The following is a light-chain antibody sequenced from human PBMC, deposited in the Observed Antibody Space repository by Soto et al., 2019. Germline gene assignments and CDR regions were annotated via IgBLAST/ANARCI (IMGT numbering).Light chain of an antibody. V-gene: IGKV3-15*01. CDR3: QQYNNWPPIT. CDR2: GAS. Sequence: EIVMTQSPATLSVSPGERATLSCRASQSVSSNLAWYQQKPGQAPRLLIYGASTRATGIPARFSGSGSGTEFPLTIRSLQAEDFAGYYCQQYNNWPPITFGQGTRLEIK. CDR1: QSVSSN. J-gene: IGKJ5*01.